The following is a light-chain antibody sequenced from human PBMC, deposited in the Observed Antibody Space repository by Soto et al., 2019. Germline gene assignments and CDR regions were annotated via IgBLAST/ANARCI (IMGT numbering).Light chain of an antibody. CDR1: QILLLDNKNY. Sequence: DIVMTHSPDSLAVSLGERATISCKSSQILLLDNKNYLGWYQQKPGQPPKLLFYWASTRVSGVPDRFSGSESGTDFTLTISSLQAEDVAVYYCQQYYSIPRTFGPGTKVDIK. CDR2: WAS. V-gene: IGKV4-1*01. J-gene: IGKJ3*01. CDR3: QQYYSIPRT.